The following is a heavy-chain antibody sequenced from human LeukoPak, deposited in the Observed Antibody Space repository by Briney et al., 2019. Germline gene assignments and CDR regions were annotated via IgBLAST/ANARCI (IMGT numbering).Heavy chain of an antibody. CDR1: GGSISSYY. J-gene: IGHJ6*02. D-gene: IGHD6-13*01. Sequence: SGALSLSCAVSGGSISSYYWSWIRQPPGKGLEWVGNIYYSRSTNYNPSLKSRVAISVATSENKFSLKLSSVTAADTDVYYCARAGELWSSSWYGDYYYGMDVWGQGTTVTVSS. V-gene: IGHV4-59*01. CDR2: IYYSRST. CDR3: ARAGELWSSSWYGDYYYGMDV.